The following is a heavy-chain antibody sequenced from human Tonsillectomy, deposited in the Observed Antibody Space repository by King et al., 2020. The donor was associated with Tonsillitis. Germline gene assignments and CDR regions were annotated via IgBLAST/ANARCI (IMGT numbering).Heavy chain of an antibody. CDR2: ITWNSGTI. D-gene: IGHD2-15*01. CDR3: EKGFRGGSPYYSYGMDV. Sequence: VQLVESGGGLVQPGRSLRLSCAASGFTLDEYAMHWVRQPPGKGLEWVSGITWNSGTIGYADSVKGRFTISRDNAKNSLYLQMNSLKAEDTALYYCEKGFRGGSPYYSYGMDVWGHGTTFTVS. V-gene: IGHV3-9*01. CDR1: GFTLDEYA. J-gene: IGHJ6*02.